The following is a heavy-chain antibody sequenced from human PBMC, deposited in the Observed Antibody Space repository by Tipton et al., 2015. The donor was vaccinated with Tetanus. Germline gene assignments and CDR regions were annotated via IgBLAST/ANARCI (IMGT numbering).Heavy chain of an antibody. D-gene: IGHD6-13*01. Sequence: QMQLVQSGAEVKKPGASVKVSCKASGYTFTGYYMHWVRQAPGQGLEWMGWINPNSGGTNYAQKFQGRVTMTRDTSISTAYMERSRLRSDDTAVYYCARDYYGGDSSSLPGFDYWGQGTLVTVSS. J-gene: IGHJ4*02. CDR1: GYTFTGYY. V-gene: IGHV1-2*02. CDR2: INPNSGGT. CDR3: ARDYYGGDSSSLPGFDY.